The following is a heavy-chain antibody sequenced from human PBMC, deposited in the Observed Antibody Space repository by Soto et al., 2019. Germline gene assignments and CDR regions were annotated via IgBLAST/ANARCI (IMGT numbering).Heavy chain of an antibody. D-gene: IGHD2-21*02. CDR2: IKSKTDGGTT. J-gene: IGHJ4*02. CDR1: GFTFSNAW. Sequence: GGSLRLSCAASGFTFSNAWMSWVRQAPGKGLEWVGRIKSKTDGGTTDYAAPVKGRFTISRDDSKNTLYLQMNSLKTEDTAVYYCTTDFEGDYYFDYWGQGTLVTVSS. CDR3: TTDFEGDYYFDY. V-gene: IGHV3-15*01.